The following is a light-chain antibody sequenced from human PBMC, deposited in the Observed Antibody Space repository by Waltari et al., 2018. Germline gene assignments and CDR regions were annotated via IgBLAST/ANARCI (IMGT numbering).Light chain of an antibody. V-gene: IGKV3-20*01. Sequence: DIVLTQFPGTLSLSVGERATLSCRASPSIGKYLAWYQLRPGQAPRLLIYDAYIRAAGIPDSFSVCGSETDFSLTISRLGPEDFAMYYCQHYVRLPVTFGQGTKVEIK. J-gene: IGKJ1*01. CDR3: QHYVRLPVT. CDR2: DAY. CDR1: PSIGKY.